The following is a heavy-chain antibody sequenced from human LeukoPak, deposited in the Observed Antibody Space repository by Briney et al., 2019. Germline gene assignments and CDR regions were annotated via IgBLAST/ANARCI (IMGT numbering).Heavy chain of an antibody. CDR2: INPNSGGT. D-gene: IGHD3-10*01. V-gene: IGHV1-2*04. Sequence: ASVTVSFKASGYTFTVYYMHWVRQAPGQGLEWMGWINPNSGGTNYAQKFQGWVTMTRDTSISTAYMELSRLRSDDTAVYYCARGRYYGSGSYCYYYGMDVWGKGTTVTVSS. CDR1: GYTFTVYY. J-gene: IGHJ6*04. CDR3: ARGRYYGSGSYCYYYGMDV.